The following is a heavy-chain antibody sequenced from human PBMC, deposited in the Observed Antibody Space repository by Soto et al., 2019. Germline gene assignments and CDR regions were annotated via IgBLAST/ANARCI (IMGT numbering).Heavy chain of an antibody. D-gene: IGHD2-15*01. CDR1: GFTFDDYA. J-gene: IGHJ4*02. Sequence: EVQLVESGGGLVQPGRSLRLSCVASGFTFDDYAMHWVRQAPGKGLEWVSGISWNSGSIGYADSVKGRFTISRDNAKNSLYLQMNSLRAEDTALYYCAKGLYCSGGSCYSYFDYWGQGTLVTVSS. CDR2: ISWNSGSI. CDR3: AKGLYCSGGSCYSYFDY. V-gene: IGHV3-9*01.